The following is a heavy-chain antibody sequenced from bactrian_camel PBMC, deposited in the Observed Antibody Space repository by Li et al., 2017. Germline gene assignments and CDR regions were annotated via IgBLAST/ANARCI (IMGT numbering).Heavy chain of an antibody. D-gene: IGHD6*01. CDR1: GFTFSNYD. Sequence: VQLVESGGGLVQPGGSLRLSCAASGFTFSNYDMSWVRQAPGKEREGVAAIGGDGTTSYADSVKGRFTISRDDAKNTLYLQLNSLKTEDTAMYYCAADGGSRYAGAYNYWGQGTQVTVS. V-gene: IGHV3S67*01. CDR2: IGGDGTT. J-gene: IGHJ4*01. CDR3: AADGGSRYAGAYNY.